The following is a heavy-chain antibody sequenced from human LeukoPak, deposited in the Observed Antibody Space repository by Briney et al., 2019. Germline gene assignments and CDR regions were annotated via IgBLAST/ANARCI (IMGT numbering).Heavy chain of an antibody. J-gene: IGHJ4*02. CDR1: GFTFSSYS. CDR3: ARASRIAVAGIGY. CDR2: ISSSSSTI. V-gene: IGHV3-48*04. D-gene: IGHD6-19*01. Sequence: GGSLRLSCAASGFTFSSYSMNWVRQAPGKGLEWVSYISSSSSTIYYADSVKGRFTISRDNAKNSLYLQMNSLRAEDTAVYYCARASRIAVAGIGYWGQGTLVTVSS.